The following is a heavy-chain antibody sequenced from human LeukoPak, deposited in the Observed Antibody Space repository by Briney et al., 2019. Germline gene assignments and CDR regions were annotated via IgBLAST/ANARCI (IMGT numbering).Heavy chain of an antibody. Sequence: ASVKVSCKASGYTFTSYGISWVRQAPGQGLEWMGWISAYNGNTNYAQKLQGRATMTTDTSTSTAYMELRSLRSDDTAVYYCARDWEPTKSSVYYYYGMDVWGQGTTVTVSS. CDR3: ARDWEPTKSSVYYYYGMDV. CDR2: ISAYNGNT. J-gene: IGHJ6*02. CDR1: GYTFTSYG. V-gene: IGHV1-18*01. D-gene: IGHD6-25*01.